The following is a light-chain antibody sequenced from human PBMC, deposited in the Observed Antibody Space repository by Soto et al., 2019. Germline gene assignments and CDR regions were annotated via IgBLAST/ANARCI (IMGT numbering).Light chain of an antibody. CDR3: AAWDDSLSGYV. CDR1: SSDVRNYNF. J-gene: IGLJ1*01. Sequence: QSALTQPASVSGSPGQSITISCTGTSSDVRNYNFVSWYQQHPGKAPKVMIYEGTKRPSGVSNRFSGSKSGTSASLAISGLQSEDGADYYCAAWDDSLSGYVFGTGTKLTVL. V-gene: IGLV2-14*02. CDR2: EGT.